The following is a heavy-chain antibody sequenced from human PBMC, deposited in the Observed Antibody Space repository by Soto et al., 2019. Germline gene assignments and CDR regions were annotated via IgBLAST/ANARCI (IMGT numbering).Heavy chain of an antibody. V-gene: IGHV3-30*18. J-gene: IGHJ6*02. CDR2: ISYDGTNK. CDR1: GFTFSTYG. CDR3: AKDLQSYGDYDYYCYGMDV. Sequence: QVQLVESGGGEVQPGRSLTFSCAASGFTFSTYGMHWVRQTPGKGLEWVAVISYDGTNKFYSDSVKGRFTISRDNFKSTLTLRMNSLRADDTAVYTCAKDLQSYGDYDYYCYGMDVWGLGTRVTVSS. D-gene: IGHD4-17*01.